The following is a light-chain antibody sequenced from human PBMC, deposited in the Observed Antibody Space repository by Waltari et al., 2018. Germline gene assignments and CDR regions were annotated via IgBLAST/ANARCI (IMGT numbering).Light chain of an antibody. J-gene: IGKJ3*01. CDR3: QQYYSTPFT. Sequence: DIVMTQSPDSLAVSLGERATINFKSSQSVLYNSKSNNYLGWYQQKPRQPPKLLIYWASTRESGVPDRFSGSGSGTDFTLTISSLQAEDVAVYYCQQYYSTPFTFGPGTKVDIK. CDR1: QSVLYNSKSNNY. CDR2: WAS. V-gene: IGKV4-1*01.